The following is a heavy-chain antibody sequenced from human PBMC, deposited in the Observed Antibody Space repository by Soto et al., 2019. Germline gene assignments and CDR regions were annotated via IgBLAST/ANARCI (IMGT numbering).Heavy chain of an antibody. CDR1: GYTFTNYA. CDR3: ARCYCSVGSCYACWHFDL. Sequence: QVQLVQCGAEVKKPGASVKVSCQASGYTFTNYAISWVRQAPGQGLEGMGWISASTRNTDQAQNFQGRVTMTIDTSTNTANMELRSLRSDDTAVYYCARCYCSVGSCYACWHFDLWGRGTLVTVSS. J-gene: IGHJ2*01. CDR2: ISASTRNT. D-gene: IGHD2-15*01. V-gene: IGHV1-18*01.